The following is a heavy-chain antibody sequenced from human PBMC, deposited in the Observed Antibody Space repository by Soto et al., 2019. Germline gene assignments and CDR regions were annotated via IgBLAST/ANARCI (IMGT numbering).Heavy chain of an antibody. CDR1: SGSISSTSYY. J-gene: IGHJ4*02. Sequence: PSETLSLTFTVCSGSISSTSYYWACIRQPPGKGLEWIGDIYYDGTTYFNPSLGTRVTFPVDTSKNQFSLTLYSVTAADKDVYYCARTTGRHLDFWGQGILVPVSS. V-gene: IGHV4-39*01. CDR2: IYYDGTT. D-gene: IGHD4-4*01. CDR3: ARTTGRHLDF.